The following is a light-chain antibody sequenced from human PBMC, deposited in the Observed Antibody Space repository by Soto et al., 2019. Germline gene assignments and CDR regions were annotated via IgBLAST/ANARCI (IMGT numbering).Light chain of an antibody. CDR2: ATS. CDR1: QSVSSS. Sequence: EIVLTQSPGTLSLSPGERATLSCRASQSVSSSLAWYQQKPGQAPRLLVYATSNRATGIPARFSGSGSETDFTLTISGLEPEDFAVYYCQQRSDWPVTFGPGTKVDIK. V-gene: IGKV3-11*01. J-gene: IGKJ3*01. CDR3: QQRSDWPVT.